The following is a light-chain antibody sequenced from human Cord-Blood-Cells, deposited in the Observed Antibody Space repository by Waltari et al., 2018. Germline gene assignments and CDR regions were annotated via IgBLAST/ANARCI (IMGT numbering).Light chain of an antibody. Sequence: EKVMTQSPATLSVSQGERANLSCRASQSVSSHLAWYQQKTGQAPRLLIYGASTRATVIPARFSGSGSGTEFTLTISTLQSEDFAVYYCQQYNNWPIFTFGPGTKVYIK. J-gene: IGKJ3*01. CDR2: GAS. CDR1: QSVSSH. CDR3: QQYNNWPIFT. V-gene: IGKV3D-15*01.